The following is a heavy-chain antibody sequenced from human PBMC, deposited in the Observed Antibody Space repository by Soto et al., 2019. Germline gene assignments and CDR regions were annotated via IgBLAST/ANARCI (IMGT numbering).Heavy chain of an antibody. D-gene: IGHD1-7*01. CDR1: GGSFTSNNW. Sequence: SETLSLTCAVSGGSFTSNNWWTWVRQPPGQGLEWIGEIYRTGSTNYNPSLKSRVTISLDKSENQFSLKVTSLTAADTPVYYCASRDPGTSVDYWGQGTLVTVSS. J-gene: IGHJ4*02. CDR3: ASRDPGTSVDY. CDR2: IYRTGST. V-gene: IGHV4-4*02.